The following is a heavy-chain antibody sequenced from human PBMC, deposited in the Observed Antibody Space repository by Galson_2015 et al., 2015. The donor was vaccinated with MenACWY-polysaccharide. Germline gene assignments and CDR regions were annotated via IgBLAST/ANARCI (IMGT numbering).Heavy chain of an antibody. CDR1: GYTLTELS. CDR3: AREGGYYYYGMDV. V-gene: IGHV1-24*01. Sequence: SVKVSCKVSGYTLTELSMHWVRQAPGKGLEWMGGFDPEDGETIYAQKFQGRVTMTRNTSISTAYMELSSLRSEDTAVYYCAREGGYYYYGMDVWGQGTTVTVSS. J-gene: IGHJ6*02. CDR2: FDPEDGET. D-gene: IGHD3-16*01.